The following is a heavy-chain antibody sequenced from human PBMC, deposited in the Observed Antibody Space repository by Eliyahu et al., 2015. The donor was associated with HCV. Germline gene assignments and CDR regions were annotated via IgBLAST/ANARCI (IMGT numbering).Heavy chain of an antibody. Sequence: VQLVESGGGLVQPGGSLRLSCAASGFTFRNYWMYWVRQAPGMGLVWVSRINWDGGITGYADSVKGRFTVSRDNAKNTLDLQMNNLRVDDTAVYFCARGSDSWGQGTVVTVSS. CDR3: ARGSDS. CDR2: INWDGGIT. CDR1: GFTFRNYW. J-gene: IGHJ4*02. V-gene: IGHV3-74*01.